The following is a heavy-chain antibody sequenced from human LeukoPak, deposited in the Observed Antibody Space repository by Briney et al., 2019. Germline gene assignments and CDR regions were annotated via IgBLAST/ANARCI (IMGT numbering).Heavy chain of an antibody. D-gene: IGHD3-3*01. CDR1: GGSFSGYY. Sequence: KPSETLSLTCAVYGGSFSGYYWTWIRQPPGKGLEWIGEINHSGSTNYNPSLKSRVTVSVDTSKNQFSLKLSSVTAADTAVYYCARDVLRFRRFDPWGQGTLVTVSS. CDR3: ARDVLRFRRFDP. J-gene: IGHJ5*02. V-gene: IGHV4-34*01. CDR2: INHSGST.